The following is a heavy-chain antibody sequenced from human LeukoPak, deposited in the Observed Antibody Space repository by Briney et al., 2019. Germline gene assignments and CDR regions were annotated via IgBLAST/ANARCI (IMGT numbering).Heavy chain of an antibody. CDR3: ARRGNWHFDY. D-gene: IGHD1-20*01. CDR2: ISSSSSTI. J-gene: IGHJ4*02. CDR1: GFTFSSYS. V-gene: IGHV3-48*01. Sequence: GGSLRLSCAASGFTFSSYSMNWVRQAPGKGLEWISYISSSSSTIYYADSVKGRFTISRDNAKNSLYLQMNSLRAEDTAVYYCARRGNWHFDYWGQGTLVTVSS.